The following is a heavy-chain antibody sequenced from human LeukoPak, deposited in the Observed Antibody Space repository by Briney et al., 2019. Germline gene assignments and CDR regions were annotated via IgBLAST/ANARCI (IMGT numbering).Heavy chain of an antibody. Sequence: SETLSLTCAVYGGSFSGYYWSWIRQPPGKGLEWIGEINHSGSTNYNPSLKSRVTISVDTSKNQFSLKLSSVTAADTAVYYCAAAAAGTGYWGQGTLVTVSS. CDR3: AAAAAGTGY. CDR1: GGSFSGYY. CDR2: INHSGST. J-gene: IGHJ4*02. D-gene: IGHD6-13*01. V-gene: IGHV4-34*01.